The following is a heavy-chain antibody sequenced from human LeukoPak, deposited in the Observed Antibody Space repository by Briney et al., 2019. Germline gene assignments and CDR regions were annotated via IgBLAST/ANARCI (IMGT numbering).Heavy chain of an antibody. D-gene: IGHD3-9*01. Sequence: ASVKVSCKASGGTFSSYAISWVRQAPGQGLEWMGGIIPIFGTANYAQKFQGRVTITTDESTSTAYMELSSLRSEDTAMYYCARAGGNTYFDWFPSTGNFDYWGQGTLVTVSS. V-gene: IGHV1-69*05. CDR2: IIPIFGTA. J-gene: IGHJ4*02. CDR1: GGTFSSYA. CDR3: ARAGGNTYFDWFPSTGNFDY.